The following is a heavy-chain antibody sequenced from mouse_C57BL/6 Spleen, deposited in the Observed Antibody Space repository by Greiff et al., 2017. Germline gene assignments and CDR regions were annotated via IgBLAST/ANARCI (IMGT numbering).Heavy chain of an antibody. CDR3: ARGRAYYGSSGAMDY. CDR2: IDPNSGGT. D-gene: IGHD1-1*01. J-gene: IGHJ4*01. Sequence: VQLQQPGAELVKPGASVKLSCKASGYTFTSYWMHWVKQRPGRGLECIGRIDPNSGGTKYNEKFKSKATLTVDKPSSTAYMQLSSLTSEDSAVYYCARGRAYYGSSGAMDYWGQGTSVTVSS. V-gene: IGHV1-72*01. CDR1: GYTFTSYW.